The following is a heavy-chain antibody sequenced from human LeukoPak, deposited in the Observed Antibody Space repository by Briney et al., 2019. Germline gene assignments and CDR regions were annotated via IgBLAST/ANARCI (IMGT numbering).Heavy chain of an antibody. V-gene: IGHV1-69*13. CDR2: IIPFFGTA. J-gene: IGHJ4*02. D-gene: IGHD3-10*01. CDR1: GGTFSSYA. Sequence: SVKVSCKASGGTFSSYAISWGRQAPGQGLEWMGGIIPFFGTANYSQKFQGRGAITAGETTSTAHMGVKGPRVEHTGRYCCTGESPPAFDYWGQGTLVTVSS. CDR3: TGESPPAFDY.